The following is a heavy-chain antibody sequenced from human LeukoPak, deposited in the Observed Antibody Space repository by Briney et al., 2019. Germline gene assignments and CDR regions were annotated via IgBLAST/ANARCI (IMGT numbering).Heavy chain of an antibody. J-gene: IGHJ5*02. CDR3: ARLVRNCFDP. V-gene: IGHV3-48*03. D-gene: IGHD6-13*01. CDR2: ISSSGSTI. CDR1: GFTFSSYE. Sequence: QSGGSLRLSCAASGFTFSSYEMNWVRQAPGKGLEWVSYISSSGSTIYYADSVKGRFTISRDNSKNTLYLQMNSLRVEDTAVYYCARLVRNCFDPWGQGTLVTVSS.